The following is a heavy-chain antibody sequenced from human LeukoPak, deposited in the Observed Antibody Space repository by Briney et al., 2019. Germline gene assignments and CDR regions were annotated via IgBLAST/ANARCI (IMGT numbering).Heavy chain of an antibody. Sequence: GRSLRLSCAASGFTFSSYGMHWVRQAPGKGLEWVAVISYDGSNKYYADSVKGRFTISRDNSKNTLYLQMNSLRAEDTAVYYCARPSSGWDRFDYWGQGTLVTVSS. CDR1: GFTFSSYG. CDR2: ISYDGSNK. CDR3: ARPSSGWDRFDY. D-gene: IGHD6-19*01. V-gene: IGHV3-30*03. J-gene: IGHJ4*02.